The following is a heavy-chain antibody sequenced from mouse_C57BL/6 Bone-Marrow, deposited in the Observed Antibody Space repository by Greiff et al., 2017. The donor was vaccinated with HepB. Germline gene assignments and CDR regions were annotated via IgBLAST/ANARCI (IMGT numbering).Heavy chain of an antibody. CDR1: GYTFTSYW. J-gene: IGHJ2*01. CDR3: ARGTTVVATGY. CDR2: IYPGSGST. D-gene: IGHD1-1*01. V-gene: IGHV1-55*01. Sequence: QVQLQQPGAELVKPGASVKKSCKASGYTFTSYWITWVKQRPGQGLEWIGDIYPGSGSTNYNEKFKSKATLTVDTSSSTAYMQLSSLTSEDSAVYYCARGTTVVATGYWGQGTTLTVSS.